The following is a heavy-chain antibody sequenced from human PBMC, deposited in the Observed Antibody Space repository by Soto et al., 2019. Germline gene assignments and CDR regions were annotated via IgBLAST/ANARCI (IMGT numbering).Heavy chain of an antibody. CDR2: ISYDDGSET. J-gene: IGHJ4*02. CDR1: GCPFTSYG. Sequence: PGGSLRLSCAASGCPFTSYGMHWVRQAPGKGLEWVAAISYDDGSETYYADSVKGRFTISRDNSKNTMYLQMNSLRGEDTAVYYCAKARRGSDLNWPFVFWGQGPLVKVSS. D-gene: IGHD5-12*01. V-gene: IGHV3-30*18. CDR3: AKARRGSDLNWPFVF.